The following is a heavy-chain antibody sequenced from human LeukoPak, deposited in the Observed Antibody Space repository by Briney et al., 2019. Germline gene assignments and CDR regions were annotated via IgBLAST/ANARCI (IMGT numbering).Heavy chain of an antibody. D-gene: IGHD2-15*01. J-gene: IGHJ4*02. V-gene: IGHV1-18*01. CDR3: ATIVDFSGGH. Sequence: GASVKVSCNASGYSFVLYGISWVRQAPGEGPEWMGWISGSTGDTNYAQKFQGRVTMTEDTSTDTAYMELSSLRSEDTAVYYCATIVDFSGGHWGQGTRVTVSS. CDR2: ISGSTGDT. CDR1: GYSFVLYG.